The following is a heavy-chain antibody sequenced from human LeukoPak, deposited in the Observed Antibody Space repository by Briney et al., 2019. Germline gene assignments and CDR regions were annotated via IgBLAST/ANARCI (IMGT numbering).Heavy chain of an antibody. CDR2: ISSNGGST. J-gene: IGHJ4*02. D-gene: IGHD3-3*01. CDR1: GSTFSSYA. Sequence: GGSLRLSCAASGSTFSSYAMHWVRQAPGKGLEYVSAISSNGGSTYYANSVKGRFTISRDNSKNTLYLQMGSLRAEDMAVYYCASGGYYDFWSGYFNWGQGTLVTVSS. V-gene: IGHV3-64*01. CDR3: ASGGYYDFWSGYFN.